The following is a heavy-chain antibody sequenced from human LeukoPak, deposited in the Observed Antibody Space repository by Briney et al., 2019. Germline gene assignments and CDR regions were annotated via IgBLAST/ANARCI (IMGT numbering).Heavy chain of an antibody. D-gene: IGHD3-10*01. Sequence: PGGSLRLSCAASGFTFSSYWMSWVRQAPGKGLEWVANIKQDGSEKYYVDSVKGRFTISRDNAKNSLYLQMNSLRAEDTAVYYCAGNYYASGSYYPYYGMDVWGQGTTVTVSS. CDR2: IKQDGSEK. J-gene: IGHJ6*02. CDR1: GFTFSSYW. V-gene: IGHV3-7*01. CDR3: AGNYYASGSYYPYYGMDV.